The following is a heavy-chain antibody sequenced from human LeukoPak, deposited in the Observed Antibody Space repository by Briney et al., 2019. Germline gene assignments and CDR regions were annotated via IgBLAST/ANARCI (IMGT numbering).Heavy chain of an antibody. V-gene: IGHV4-38-2*02. CDR3: ARTYYDFWSGYYSPSFDAFDI. Sequence: SETLSLTCTVSGYSISSGYYWGWIRQPPGKGLEWIGSIYHSGSTYYNPSLKSQVTISVDTSKNQFSLKLSSVTAADTAVYYCARTYYDFWSGYYSPSFDAFDIWGQGTMVTVSS. J-gene: IGHJ3*02. CDR2: IYHSGST. CDR1: GYSISSGYY. D-gene: IGHD3-3*01.